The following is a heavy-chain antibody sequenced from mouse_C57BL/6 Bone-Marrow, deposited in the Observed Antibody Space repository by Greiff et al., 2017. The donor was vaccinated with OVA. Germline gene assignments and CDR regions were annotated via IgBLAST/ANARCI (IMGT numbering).Heavy chain of an antibody. CDR3: ANLPLGY. CDR2: IHPHRVST. CDR1: GYTFTSYW. Sequence: QVQLQQPGAELVKPGASVKLSCKASGYTFTSYWLHWVKQRPGQGLEWIGMIHPHRVSTNYNEKFKSKATLTVDKSSSTAYMQLISLTSEDSAVYYCANLPLGYWGQGTTLTVSS. V-gene: IGHV1-64*01. D-gene: IGHD3-3*01. J-gene: IGHJ2*01.